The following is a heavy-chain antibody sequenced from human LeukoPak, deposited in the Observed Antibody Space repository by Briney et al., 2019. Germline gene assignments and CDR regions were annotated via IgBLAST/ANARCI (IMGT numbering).Heavy chain of an antibody. CDR3: ARGNLYYYGSGSFDP. CDR2: FYYSGST. V-gene: IGHV4-39*07. CDR1: GGSISSSSYY. D-gene: IGHD3-10*01. Sequence: SETLSLTCTVSGGSISSSSYYWGWIRQPPGKGLEWIGSFYYSGSTYYNPSLKSRVTISVDTSKNQFSLKLSSVTAADTAVYYCARGNLYYYGSGSFDPWGQGTLVTVSS. J-gene: IGHJ5*02.